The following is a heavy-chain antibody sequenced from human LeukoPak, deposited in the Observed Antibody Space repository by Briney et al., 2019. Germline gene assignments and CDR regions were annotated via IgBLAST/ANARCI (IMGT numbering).Heavy chain of an antibody. CDR3: ARETTVTYGEFDY. CDR1: GFTFSDYY. V-gene: IGHV3-11*04. Sequence: GGSLRLSCAASGFTFSDYYMSWIRQAPGRGLEWVSYISSSGSTIYYADSVKGRFTISRDNAKNSLYLQMNSLRAEDTAVYYCARETTVTYGEFDYWGQGTLVTVSS. D-gene: IGHD4-17*01. J-gene: IGHJ4*02. CDR2: ISSSGSTI.